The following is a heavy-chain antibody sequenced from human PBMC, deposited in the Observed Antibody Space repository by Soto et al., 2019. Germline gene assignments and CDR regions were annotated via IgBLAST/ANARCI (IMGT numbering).Heavy chain of an antibody. CDR2: IWYDGSNK. Sequence: QVPLVESGGGVVQPGRSLRLSCAASGFTFSLYGMHWVRQAPGKGLEWVAVIWYDGSNKFYADSVKGRFTISRDNSKNTLYLQMNSLRDEDTAVYYCARGLRGISFYGMDVWGQGTMVIVSS. CDR3: ARGLRGISFYGMDV. CDR1: GFTFSLYG. J-gene: IGHJ6*02. V-gene: IGHV3-33*01. D-gene: IGHD3-16*01.